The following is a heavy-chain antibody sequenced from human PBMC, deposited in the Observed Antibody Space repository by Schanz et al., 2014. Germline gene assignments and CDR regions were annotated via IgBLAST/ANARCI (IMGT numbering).Heavy chain of an antibody. J-gene: IGHJ4*02. D-gene: IGHD3-9*01. V-gene: IGHV1-18*01. Sequence: QVQLVQSGAEVKRPGVSVKVSCKASGYSFTSYGITWVRQAPGQGLERMGWISGYNGNTNYAQRFKGRVTMTTDTSTNTAYMELRSLRSDDTAVYYCARGWGYDALTGYVFWGQGTLVTVSS. CDR3: ARGWGYDALTGYVF. CDR2: ISGYNGNT. CDR1: GYSFTSYG.